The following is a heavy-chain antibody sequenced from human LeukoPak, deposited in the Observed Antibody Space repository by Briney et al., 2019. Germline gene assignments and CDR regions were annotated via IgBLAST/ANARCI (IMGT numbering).Heavy chain of an antibody. Sequence: ASVKVSCKASGYTFTSYDINWVRQATGQGLEWMGWMNPNSGNTGYAQKFQGRVTITRNTSISTAYMELSSLRFEDTAVYYCARGRATMVRGVIKNSHYFDYWGQGTLVTVSS. CDR2: MNPNSGNT. CDR3: ARGRATMVRGVIKNSHYFDY. V-gene: IGHV1-8*03. CDR1: GYTFTSYD. D-gene: IGHD3-10*01. J-gene: IGHJ4*02.